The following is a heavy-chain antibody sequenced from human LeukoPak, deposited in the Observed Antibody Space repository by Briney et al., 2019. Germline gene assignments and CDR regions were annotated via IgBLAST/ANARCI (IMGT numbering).Heavy chain of an antibody. J-gene: IGHJ4*02. CDR3: ARGEVVEEYYFDY. D-gene: IGHD2-15*01. CDR2: INPNTGGT. Sequence: GASVKVSCKASGYTSTGYYIHWVRQAPGQGLEWVGWINPNTGGTIYAQKFQGRVTMTRDTSVSTAYMELSSLRSDDTAVYYCARGEVVEEYYFDYWGQGTLVTVSS. CDR1: GYTSTGYY. V-gene: IGHV1-2*02.